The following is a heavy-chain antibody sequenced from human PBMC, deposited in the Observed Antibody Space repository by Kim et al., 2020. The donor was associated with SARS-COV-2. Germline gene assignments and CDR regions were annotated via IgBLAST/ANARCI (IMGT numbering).Heavy chain of an antibody. D-gene: IGHD4-17*01. J-gene: IGHJ4*02. V-gene: IGHV3-23*01. CDR3: AKEASTVVTPFDY. Sequence: YADSGKGRFTSSRDNSKNTLYSQMNGLRAEDTAVYYCAKEASTVVTPFDYWGQGTLVTVSS.